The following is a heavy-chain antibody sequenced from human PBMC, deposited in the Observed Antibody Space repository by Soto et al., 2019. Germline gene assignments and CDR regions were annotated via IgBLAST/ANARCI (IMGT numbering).Heavy chain of an antibody. V-gene: IGHV1-18*01. Sequence: ASVKVSCKASGYTFTSYGISWVRQAPGQGLEWMGWISAYNGNTNFAQKFEDRVTMTTATSTNTVLLELRSLKSDDTAIYYCARDRLRGYDSSGFYSWGQGTMVTVSS. CDR2: ISAYNGNT. CDR1: GYTFTSYG. D-gene: IGHD3-22*01. J-gene: IGHJ4*02. CDR3: ARDRLRGYDSSGFYS.